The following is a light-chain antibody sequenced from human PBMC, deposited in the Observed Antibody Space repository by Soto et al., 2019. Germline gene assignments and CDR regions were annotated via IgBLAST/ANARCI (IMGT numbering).Light chain of an antibody. V-gene: IGLV1-51*01. CDR2: DNT. Sequence: QSVLTQPPSVSAAPGQRVTISCSGTSSNIGDNYVSWYQHLPETAPKLLIYDNTHRPSGIPDRFSGSKSGTSATLVITGHQTGDEADSYCGTWDNSLRAHVFGTGTQLTVL. J-gene: IGLJ1*01. CDR1: SSNIGDNY. CDR3: GTWDNSLRAHV.